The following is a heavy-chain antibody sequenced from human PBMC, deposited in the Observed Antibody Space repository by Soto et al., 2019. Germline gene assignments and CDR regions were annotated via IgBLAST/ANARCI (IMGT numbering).Heavy chain of an antibody. CDR2: ISAYNGNT. J-gene: IGHJ4*02. CDR3: ARVPRYYDILTGYDY. D-gene: IGHD3-9*01. CDR1: GYTFTSYG. Sequence: ASVKVSCKASGYTFTSYGISWVRQAPGQGLEWMGWISAYNGNTNYAQKLQGRVTMTTDTSTSTAYMELRSLRSDDTAVYYCARVPRYYDILTGYDYWGQGTLVTVSS. V-gene: IGHV1-18*01.